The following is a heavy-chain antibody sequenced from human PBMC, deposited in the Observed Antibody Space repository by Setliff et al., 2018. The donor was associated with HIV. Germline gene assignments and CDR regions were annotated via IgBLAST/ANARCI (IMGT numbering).Heavy chain of an antibody. CDR2: TSHSGKT. Sequence: ETLSLTCAVYGGPLSGHYWSWIRQPPGQGLEWIGETSHSGKTDYNPSLKSRVTISVDTSKNQFSLKLTSVTAADTAVYYCVTSSSWSSRLNFWGPGMLVTVSS. CDR3: VTSSSWSSRLNF. CDR1: GGPLSGHY. V-gene: IGHV4-34*01. D-gene: IGHD2-2*01. J-gene: IGHJ4*02.